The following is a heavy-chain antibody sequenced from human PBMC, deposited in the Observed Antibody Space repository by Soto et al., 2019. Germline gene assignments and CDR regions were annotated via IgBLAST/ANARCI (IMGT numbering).Heavy chain of an antibody. J-gene: IGHJ3*01. CDR2: TRTDGGGT. V-gene: IGHV3-23*01. CDR1: GFTLSDYD. Sequence: EVQLLESGGGLGQPGGSLRLSCAASGFTLSDYDMGWVRQAPGKGLEWVSLTRTDGGGTYYAYSVEGRLTVSRDTSRNPLYLQMNSLRAEDTALYYCAKDRRGGEYPAFDLWGQGTMVIVSS. CDR3: AKDRRGGEYPAFDL. D-gene: IGHD2-21*01.